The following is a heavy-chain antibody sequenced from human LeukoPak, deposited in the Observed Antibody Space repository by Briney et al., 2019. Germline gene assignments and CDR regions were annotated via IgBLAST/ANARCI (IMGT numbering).Heavy chain of an antibody. CDR2: IYSGGST. CDR1: GFTVSSNY. J-gene: IGHJ4*02. D-gene: IGHD6-19*01. Sequence: GGSLRLSCAASGFTVSSNYMSWVRQAPGKGLEWVSVIYSGGSTYYADSVKGRFTITRDNSKNTVYLQMSSLRVEDTAVYYCARDSSGPLYWGQGTLVTVSS. CDR3: ARDSSGPLY. V-gene: IGHV3-66*01.